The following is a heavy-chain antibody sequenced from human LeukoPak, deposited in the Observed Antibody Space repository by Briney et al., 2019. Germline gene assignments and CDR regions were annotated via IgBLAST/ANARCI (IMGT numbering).Heavy chain of an antibody. CDR2: IKSKANNYAT. J-gene: IGHJ6*04. D-gene: IGHD1-1*01. V-gene: IGHV3-73*01. CDR3: TRLESGMDV. Sequence: GGSLGLSCAASGFAFSGSALHWVRQASGKGLEWVGRIKSKANNYATAYAASVNGRFTVSRDDSKNTAYLQMNSLKTEDTAVYYCTRLESGMDVWGRGTTVTVSS. CDR1: GFAFSGSA.